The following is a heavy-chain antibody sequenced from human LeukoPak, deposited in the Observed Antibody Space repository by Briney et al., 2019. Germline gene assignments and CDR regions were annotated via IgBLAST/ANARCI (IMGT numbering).Heavy chain of an antibody. D-gene: IGHD2/OR15-2a*01. CDR3: ARDFEGVHRTTNSYTYYYYMDV. Sequence: PRGSLRLSCAASGFTFSSYAMSWVRQAPGKGLEWVSIIYGGSTYYADSVKGRFTISRDNSKNTVYLQMNSLRAEDTAVYYCARDFEGVHRTTNSYTYYYYMDVWGKGTTVIVSS. CDR2: IYGGST. CDR1: GFTFSSYA. J-gene: IGHJ6*03. V-gene: IGHV3-23*03.